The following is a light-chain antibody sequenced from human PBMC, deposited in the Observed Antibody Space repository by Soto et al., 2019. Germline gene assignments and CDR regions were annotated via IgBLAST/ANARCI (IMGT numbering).Light chain of an antibody. CDR1: QGIGND. CDR2: DAS. V-gene: IGKV1-6*01. Sequence: AIQMTQSPSSLSASVGDRVTITCRASQGIGNDLGWYQQKPGKAPKLLIYDASSLESGVPSRFSGSGSGTDFTITISSLQPAAFATYYCLRDYHGWTFRQGTKVEIK. J-gene: IGKJ1*01. CDR3: LRDYHGWT.